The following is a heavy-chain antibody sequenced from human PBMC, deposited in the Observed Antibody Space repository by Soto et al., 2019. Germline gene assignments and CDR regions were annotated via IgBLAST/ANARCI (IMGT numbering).Heavy chain of an antibody. D-gene: IGHD1-26*01. CDR1: GYTFNRHG. CDR2: ISGYNGDI. V-gene: IGHV1-18*04. J-gene: IGHJ4*02. Sequence: QVHLVQSGGEVKKPGASVKVSCKASGYTFNRHGITWVRQAPGQGLEWMGWISGYNGDINYEQKFQGRVTLSSDTLTSTVYLELKSLRFDDTAVYYCARVRIVGAREIHFWGQGTLVTVSS. CDR3: ARVRIVGAREIHF.